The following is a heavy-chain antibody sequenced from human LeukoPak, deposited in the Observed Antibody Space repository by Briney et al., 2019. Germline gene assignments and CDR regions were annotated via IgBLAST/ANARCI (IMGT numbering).Heavy chain of an antibody. CDR1: GFTFRTYS. D-gene: IGHD3-22*01. CDR2: ISSTSSTI. V-gene: IGHV3-48*02. CDR3: ARAAPYYYDSSGYSAFDS. J-gene: IGHJ3*02. Sequence: GGSLRLSCAASGFTFRTYSMHWVRQAPGKGLEWVSYISSTSSTIYYADSVKGRFTISRDNAKNSLYLQMNSLRDEDTAVYYYARAAPYYYDSSGYSAFDSWGQGTMVTVSA.